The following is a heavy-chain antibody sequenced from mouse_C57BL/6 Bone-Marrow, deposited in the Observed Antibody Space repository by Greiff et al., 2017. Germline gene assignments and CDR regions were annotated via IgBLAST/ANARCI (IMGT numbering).Heavy chain of an antibody. CDR2: IRLKSDNYAT. V-gene: IGHV6-3*01. D-gene: IGHD2-10*01. Sequence: EVKLEESGGGLVQPGGSMKLSCVASGFTFSNYWMNWVRQSPERGLEWVAQIRLKSDNYATNYAESVKGRFTISRDDSKSSVYLQRNNLRAEYTGIYYCPYDLLSWFAYWGQGTLVTVSA. CDR1: GFTFSNYW. CDR3: PYDLLSWFAY. J-gene: IGHJ3*01.